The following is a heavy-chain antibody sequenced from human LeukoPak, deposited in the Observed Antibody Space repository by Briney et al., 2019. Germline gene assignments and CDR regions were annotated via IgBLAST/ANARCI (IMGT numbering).Heavy chain of an antibody. CDR2: ISSSGSTI. Sequence: GGSLRLSCAASGFTFSSYEMNWVRQAPGEGLEWVSYISSSGSTIYYADSVKGRFTISRDNAKNSLYLQMNSLRAEDTAVYYCARDRGSRYYFDYWGQGTLVTVSS. V-gene: IGHV3-48*03. CDR1: GFTFSSYE. J-gene: IGHJ4*02. CDR3: ARDRGSRYYFDY. D-gene: IGHD1-26*01.